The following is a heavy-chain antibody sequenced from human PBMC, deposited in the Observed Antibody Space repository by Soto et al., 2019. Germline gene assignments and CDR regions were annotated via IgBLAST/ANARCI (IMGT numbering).Heavy chain of an antibody. V-gene: IGHV4-30-2*01. CDR1: GGSISSGSSS. Sequence: QLQLQESGSGLVRPSQTLSLTCAVSGGSISSGSSSWSWIRQPPGKGLEWIGDIYHTGSTFYNSTLTSRVTISVDTSKNQFSLDLSSVTAADTAVYYCARGGVYCSGNKCRNWYFDLWGRGTLVTVSS. CDR3: ARGGVYCSGNKCRNWYFDL. J-gene: IGHJ2*01. CDR2: IYHTGST. D-gene: IGHD2-15*01.